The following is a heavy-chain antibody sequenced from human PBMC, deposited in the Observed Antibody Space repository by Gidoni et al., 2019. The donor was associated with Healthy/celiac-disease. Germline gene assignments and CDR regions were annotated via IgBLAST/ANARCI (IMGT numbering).Heavy chain of an antibody. CDR3: ARVAIAAAETTGVAFDI. J-gene: IGHJ3*02. CDR2: ISYDGSNK. CDR1: GFTFSRYA. V-gene: IGHV3-30*04. D-gene: IGHD6-13*01. Sequence: QVQLVESGGGVVQPGRSLRLSWAASGFTFSRYAMHWVRQAPGKGLEWVAVISYDGSNKYYADSVKGRFTISRDNSKNTLYLQMNSLRAEDTAVYYCARVAIAAAETTGVAFDIWGQGTMVTVSS.